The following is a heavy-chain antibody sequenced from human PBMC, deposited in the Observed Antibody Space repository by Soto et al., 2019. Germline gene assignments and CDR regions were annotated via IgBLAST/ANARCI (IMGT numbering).Heavy chain of an antibody. D-gene: IGHD3-10*01. Sequence: SLRLSCAASGFTFDDYAMRWVRQVPGKGLEWVSGISWNSATIGYADFVKGRFTISRDNAKNFLYLQMNSLRAEDTALYYCVKDKEENRPSGGAFDYWGLGTLVTVSS. CDR3: VKDKEENRPSGGAFDY. CDR2: ISWNSATI. CDR1: GFTFDDYA. V-gene: IGHV3-9*01. J-gene: IGHJ4*02.